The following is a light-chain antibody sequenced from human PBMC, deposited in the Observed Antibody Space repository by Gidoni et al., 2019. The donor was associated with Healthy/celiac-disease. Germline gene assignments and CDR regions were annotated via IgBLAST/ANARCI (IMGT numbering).Light chain of an antibody. V-gene: IGKV3-11*01. J-gene: IGKJ3*01. Sequence: DIVLTQSPATLSLSPGERATLSCRASQSVSSYLAWYQQTPGQAPRLLIYDASNRATGIPARFSGSGSGTDFTLTISSLEPEDFAVYYCQQRSNWPGTFGPXTKVDIK. CDR3: QQRSNWPGT. CDR1: QSVSSY. CDR2: DAS.